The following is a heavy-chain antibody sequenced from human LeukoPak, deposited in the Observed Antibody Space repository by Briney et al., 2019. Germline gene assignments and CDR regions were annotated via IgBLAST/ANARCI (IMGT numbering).Heavy chain of an antibody. CDR1: GGSFSGYY. D-gene: IGHD4-17*01. CDR3: ARAPYGDYDSAFDI. J-gene: IGHJ3*02. V-gene: IGHV4-34*01. CDR2: INHSGST. Sequence: SETLSLTCAVYGGSFSGYYLSWIRQPPGKGLEWIGEINHSGSTNYNPSLKSRVTISVDTSKNQFSLKLSSVTAADTAVYYCARAPYGDYDSAFDIWGQGTMVTVSS.